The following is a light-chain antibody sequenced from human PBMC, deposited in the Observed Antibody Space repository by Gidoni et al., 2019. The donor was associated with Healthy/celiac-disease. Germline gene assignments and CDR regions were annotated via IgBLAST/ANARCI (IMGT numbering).Light chain of an antibody. J-gene: IGLJ1*01. V-gene: IGLV3-1*01. Sequence: SYELTQPPSVYVSPGQTASITCSGDKLGDKYACWYQQKPGQSPVLVIYQDSKRPSGIPGRFSGSTSVNTATLPISGTQAMDEADYYCQAWDSSTYVFGPGTKVTVL. CDR2: QDS. CDR3: QAWDSSTYV. CDR1: KLGDKY.